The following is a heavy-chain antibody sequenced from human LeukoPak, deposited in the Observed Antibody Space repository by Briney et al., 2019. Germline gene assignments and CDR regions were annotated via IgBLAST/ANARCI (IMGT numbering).Heavy chain of an antibody. D-gene: IGHD6-13*01. CDR2: IYSGGST. CDR1: GFTVSSNY. J-gene: IGHJ4*02. V-gene: IGHV3-53*01. Sequence: GGSLRLSCAASGFTVSSNYMSWVRQAPGKGLEWVSVIYSGGSTFYADSVKGRFTISRDNAKNSLYLQMNSLRAEDTAVYYCARDLMGIAYRGAFYYWGQGTLVTVSS. CDR3: ARDLMGIAYRGAFYY.